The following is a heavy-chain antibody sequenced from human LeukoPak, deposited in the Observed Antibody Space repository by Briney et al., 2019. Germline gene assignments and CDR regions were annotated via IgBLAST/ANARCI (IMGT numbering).Heavy chain of an antibody. CDR3: ASEEWQLVARGYHYYIGV. V-gene: IGHV4-59*01. Sequence: SETLSLTCIVSGGSISSYYWSWRRQPPGKGLEWIGYIYYSGSTNYNPSLKSRVTISVDTSKNQYSLKLSSVTAADTAVYYCASEEWQLVARGYHYYIGVWGKGTTVTVSS. D-gene: IGHD6-6*01. CDR2: IYYSGST. CDR1: GGSISSYY. J-gene: IGHJ6*03.